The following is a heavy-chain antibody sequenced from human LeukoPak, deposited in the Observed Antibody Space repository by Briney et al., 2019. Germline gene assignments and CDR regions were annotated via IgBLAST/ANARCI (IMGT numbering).Heavy chain of an antibody. CDR2: IYYSGST. CDR3: ARGYCSSTSCYPADYFDY. V-gene: IGHV4-59*01. J-gene: IGHJ4*02. CDR1: GGSISSYY. Sequence: SETLSLTCTVSGGSISSYYWSWIRQPPGKGLEWIGYIYYSGSTNCNPSLKSRVTISVDTSKNQFSLKLSSVTAADTAVYYCARGYCSSTSCYPADYFDYWGQGTLVTVSS. D-gene: IGHD2-2*01.